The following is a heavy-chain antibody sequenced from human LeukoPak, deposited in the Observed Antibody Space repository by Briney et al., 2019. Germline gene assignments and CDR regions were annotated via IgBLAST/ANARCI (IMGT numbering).Heavy chain of an antibody. J-gene: IGHJ2*01. D-gene: IGHD1-14*01. CDR3: ARKKPRWYFDL. CDR1: GGSISSGDYY. CDR2: INHSGST. V-gene: IGHV4-30-4*08. Sequence: PSQTLSLTCTVSGGSISSGDYYWSWIRQPPGKGLEWIGEINHSGSTNYNPSLKSRVTISVDTSKNQFSLKLSSVTAADTAVYYCARKKPRWYFDLWGRGTLVTVSS.